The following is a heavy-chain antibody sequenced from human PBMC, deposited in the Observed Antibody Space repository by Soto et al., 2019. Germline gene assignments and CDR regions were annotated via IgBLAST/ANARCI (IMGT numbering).Heavy chain of an antibody. CDR2: TSDDESRK. Sequence: QVQLVESGGGVVQPGRSLRLSCAASGFTFSNYAMHWVRQAPGKGLEWMAITSDDESRKYYADSVRGRFTISRENSKNTLYLQMNSLRDEDTALFYCATGAGSGSFQIEYWGQGTLVTVSS. D-gene: IGHD1-26*01. J-gene: IGHJ4*02. V-gene: IGHV3-30*04. CDR1: GFTFSNYA. CDR3: ATGAGSGSFQIEY.